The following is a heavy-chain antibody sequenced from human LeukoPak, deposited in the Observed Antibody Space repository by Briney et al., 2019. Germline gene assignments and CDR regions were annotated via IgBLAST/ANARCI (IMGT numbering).Heavy chain of an antibody. CDR3: ARERGYSPTFDY. J-gene: IGHJ4*02. CDR2: ISYDGSNK. D-gene: IGHD2/OR15-2a*01. V-gene: IGHV3-30-3*01. Sequence: GRSLRLSRAASGFTFSSYAMHWVRQAPGKGLEWVAVISYDGSNKYYADSVKGRFTISRDNSKNTLYLQMNSLRAEDTAVYYCARERGYSPTFDYWGQGTLVTVSS. CDR1: GFTFSSYA.